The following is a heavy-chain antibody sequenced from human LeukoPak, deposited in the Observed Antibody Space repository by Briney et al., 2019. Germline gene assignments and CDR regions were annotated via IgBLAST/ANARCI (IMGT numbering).Heavy chain of an antibody. CDR2: ISSDGKTM. D-gene: IGHD6-19*01. J-gene: IGHJ6*03. CDR3: ARKELIDATGWPNVAYYYMDV. CDR1: GFIFSDYG. Sequence: GGSLRLSCAASGFIFSDYGMNWVRQTAGKGREWGSYISSDGKTMYYTDSVRGRFTISRDNTDNTMFLQMKSLRAEDTAVYYCARKELIDATGWPNVAYYYMDVWGKGTTVTISS. V-gene: IGHV3-48*03.